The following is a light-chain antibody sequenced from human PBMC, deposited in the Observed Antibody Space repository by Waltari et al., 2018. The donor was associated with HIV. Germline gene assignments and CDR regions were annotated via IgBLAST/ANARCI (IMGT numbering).Light chain of an antibody. V-gene: IGKV3-11*02. CDR2: EST. Sequence: EIVLAQSPATLSLSLGRSAILSCRASDDISGQLAWYRQKPGQPPQLLIYESTNRASDIPARFRGSGSGRDFTLIIDNLAPEDFAVYFCQHRRNWQVSFGQGTAV. J-gene: IGKJ1*01. CDR3: QHRRNWQVS. CDR1: DDISGQ.